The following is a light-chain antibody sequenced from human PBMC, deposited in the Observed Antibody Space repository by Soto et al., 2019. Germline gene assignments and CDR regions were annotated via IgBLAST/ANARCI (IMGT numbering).Light chain of an antibody. V-gene: IGKV3D-15*01. Sequence: EVVLTQSPDTLSLPPGERATLSCRASQSISSYLAWYQQKPGQAPRLLIYDASSRATGIPARFSGSGSGTEFTLTISSLQSEDFAVYYCQQYNNWSFGQGTKVDIK. CDR2: DAS. CDR3: QQYNNWS. CDR1: QSISSY. J-gene: IGKJ1*01.